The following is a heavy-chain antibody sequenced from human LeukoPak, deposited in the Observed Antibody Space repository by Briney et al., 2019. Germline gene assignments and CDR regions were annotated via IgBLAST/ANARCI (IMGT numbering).Heavy chain of an antibody. CDR3: ARSGFGVNAFDI. V-gene: IGHV4-59*08. CDR2: IYYSGTT. D-gene: IGHD3-16*01. Sequence: SETLSLTCTVSGGSISSYYWSWIRQPPGKGLEWIGYIYYSGTTNYNPSLKSRVTISLDTSKNQFSLKLSSVTAADTAVYYCARSGFGVNAFDIWGQGTMVTVSS. J-gene: IGHJ3*02. CDR1: GGSISSYY.